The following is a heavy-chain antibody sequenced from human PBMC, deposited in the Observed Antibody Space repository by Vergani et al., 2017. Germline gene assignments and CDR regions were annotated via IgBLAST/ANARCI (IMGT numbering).Heavy chain of an antibody. J-gene: IGHJ4*02. D-gene: IGHD3-22*01. CDR3: ARGSYYYDSSGYYFDY. Sequence: QVQLVQSGAEVKKPGSSVKVSCKASGGTFSSYAISWVRQAPGQGLEWMGGIIPIFGTANYAQKFQGRVTITADESTSTAYMELCSLRSEDTAVYYCARGSYYYDSSGYYFDYWGQGTLVTVSS. CDR2: IIPIFGTA. CDR1: GGTFSSYA. V-gene: IGHV1-69*12.